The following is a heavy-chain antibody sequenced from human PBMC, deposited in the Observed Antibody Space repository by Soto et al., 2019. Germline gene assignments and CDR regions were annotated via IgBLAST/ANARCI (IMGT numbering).Heavy chain of an antibody. CDR3: ARGDCSSTSCPDY. V-gene: IGHV3-7*01. CDR1: GFTFSSYW. Sequence: EVQLVESGGGLVQPGGSLRLSCAASGFTFSSYWMSWVRQAPGKGLEWVANIKQDGSEKYYVDSVKGRFTISRDNAKNSLYLQMNSLRAEDTAVYYCARGDCSSTSCPDYWGQGTLVTVSS. CDR2: IKQDGSEK. D-gene: IGHD2-2*01. J-gene: IGHJ4*02.